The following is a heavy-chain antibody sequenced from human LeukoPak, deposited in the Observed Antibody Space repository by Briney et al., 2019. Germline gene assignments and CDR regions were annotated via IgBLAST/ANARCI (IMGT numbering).Heavy chain of an antibody. Sequence: KGLEWVGRIKSKTDGGTTDYAAPVKGRFTISRDDSKNTLYLQMNSLKTEDTAVYYCTPGGSIQLWSTYYMDVWGKGTTVTVSS. J-gene: IGHJ6*03. V-gene: IGHV3-15*01. CDR3: TPGGSIQLWSTYYMDV. CDR2: IKSKTDGGTT. D-gene: IGHD5-18*01.